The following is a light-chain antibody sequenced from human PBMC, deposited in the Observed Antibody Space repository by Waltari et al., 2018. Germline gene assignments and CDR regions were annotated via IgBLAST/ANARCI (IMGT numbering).Light chain of an antibody. J-gene: IGKJ1*01. Sequence: DIQMTQSPSSLSASVGDRVTITCRASQGISNSLAWYQQTPGKAPKLLLYAASRLESGVPSRFSVSGSGKDYTLTISSLKPEDFATYYCQQYHSTLWTFGQGTKVEIK. CDR2: AAS. CDR3: QQYHSTLWT. V-gene: IGKV1-NL1*01. CDR1: QGISNS.